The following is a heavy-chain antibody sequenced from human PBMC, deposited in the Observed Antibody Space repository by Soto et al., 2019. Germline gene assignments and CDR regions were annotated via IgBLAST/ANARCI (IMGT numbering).Heavy chain of an antibody. CDR1: GFTFSSYA. J-gene: IGHJ4*02. CDR2: ISGSGGST. V-gene: IGHV3-23*01. Sequence: GGSLRLSCAASGFTFSSYAMSWVRQAPGKGLEWVSAISGSGGSTYYADSVKGRFTISRDNSKNTLYLQMNSLRAEDTAVSYCAKDFPVRDGYNPVTRPLWYWGQGTLVTVSS. CDR3: AKDFPVRDGYNPVTRPLWY. D-gene: IGHD5-12*01.